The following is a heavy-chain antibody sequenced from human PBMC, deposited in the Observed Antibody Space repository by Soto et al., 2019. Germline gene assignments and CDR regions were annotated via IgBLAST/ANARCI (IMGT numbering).Heavy chain of an antibody. CDR2: INSGNGNT. D-gene: IGHD4-17*01. CDR1: GYTFSSYA. V-gene: IGHV1-3*01. CDR3: ARPHDYGDYLGY. J-gene: IGHJ4*02. Sequence: GASVKVSCKASGYTFSSYAMHWVRQAPGQRLEWMGWINSGNGNTKYSQKFQGRVTITRDTSASTAYMELSSLRSDDTAVYYCARPHDYGDYLGYWGQGTLVTVS.